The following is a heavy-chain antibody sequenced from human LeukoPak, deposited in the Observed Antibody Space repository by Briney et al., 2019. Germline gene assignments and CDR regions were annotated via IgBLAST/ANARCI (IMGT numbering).Heavy chain of an antibody. CDR2: IIPIFGTA. CDR3: ARDLVRGAPSSGYYLFFDY. V-gene: IGHV1-69*13. Sequence: SVKVSCKASGGTFSSYAISWVRQAPGQGLEWMGGIIPIFGTANYAQKFQGRVTITADESTSTAYMELSSLRSEDTAVYYCARDLVRGAPSSGYYLFFDYWGQGTLVTVSS. D-gene: IGHD3-22*01. J-gene: IGHJ4*02. CDR1: GGTFSSYA.